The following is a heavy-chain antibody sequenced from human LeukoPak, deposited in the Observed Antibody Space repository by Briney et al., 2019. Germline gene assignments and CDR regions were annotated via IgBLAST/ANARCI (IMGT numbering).Heavy chain of an antibody. D-gene: IGHD6-19*01. CDR1: GYTFTSYG. V-gene: IGHV1-18*01. CDR2: ISAYNGNT. CDR3: ARPYSSGWYPHYFDY. Sequence: GASVKVSCKASGYTFTSYGISWVRQAPGQGLEWMGWISAYNGNTNYARKFQGRVTITADKSTSTAYMELSSLRSEDTAVYYCARPYSSGWYPHYFDYWGQGTLVTVSS. J-gene: IGHJ4*02.